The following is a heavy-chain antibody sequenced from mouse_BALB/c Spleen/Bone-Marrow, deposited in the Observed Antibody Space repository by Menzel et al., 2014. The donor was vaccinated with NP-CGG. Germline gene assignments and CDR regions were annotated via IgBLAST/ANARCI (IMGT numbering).Heavy chain of an antibody. J-gene: IGHJ3*01. CDR3: AKIYYDFDGFAH. CDR1: GFSLTDYG. CDR2: IWGVGTT. D-gene: IGHD2-4*01. Sequence: VQLQQSGPGLVAPSQSLSITCTVSGFSLTDYGVSWIRQPPGKGLEWLGVIWGVGTTYYNSAPKSRLSISKDNSKSQVFLKMNSLQTDDTANYYCAKIYYDFDGFAHWGQGTLVTVSA. V-gene: IGHV2-6-5*01.